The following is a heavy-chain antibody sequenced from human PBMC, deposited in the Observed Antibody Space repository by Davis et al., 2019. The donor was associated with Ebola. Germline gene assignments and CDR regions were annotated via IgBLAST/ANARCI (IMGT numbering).Heavy chain of an antibody. V-gene: IGHV3-53*01. Sequence: GESLKISCAASGFTVSSNYMSWVRQAPGKGLEWVSVIYSGGSTYYADSVKGRFTISRDNSKNTLYLQMNSLRAEDTAVYYCASYSNYDTFDYWGQGTLVTVSS. CDR3: ASYSNYDTFDY. CDR2: IYSGGST. J-gene: IGHJ4*02. D-gene: IGHD4-11*01. CDR1: GFTVSSNY.